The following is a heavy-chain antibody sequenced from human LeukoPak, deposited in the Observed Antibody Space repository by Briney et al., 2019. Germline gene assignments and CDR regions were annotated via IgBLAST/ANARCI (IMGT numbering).Heavy chain of an antibody. Sequence: PSETLSLTCTVSGGSISSSSYCWGWIRQPPGKGLEWIGRIYTSGSTNYNPSLKSRVTISVDTSKNQFSLKLSSVTAADTAVYYCARSNGYNPLYFQHWGQGTLVTVSS. D-gene: IGHD5-24*01. CDR2: IYTSGST. CDR3: ARSNGYNPLYFQH. V-gene: IGHV4-39*07. CDR1: GGSISSSSYC. J-gene: IGHJ1*01.